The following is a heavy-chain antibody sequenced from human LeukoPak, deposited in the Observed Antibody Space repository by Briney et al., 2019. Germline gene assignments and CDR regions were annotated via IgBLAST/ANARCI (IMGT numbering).Heavy chain of an antibody. D-gene: IGHD6-13*01. V-gene: IGHV3-21*04. CDR3: ARGRYSSSRVIDY. CDR2: ITGSSTYI. Sequence: GGSLRLSCAASGFTFSSYSVNWVRQAPGKGLEWVSAITGSSTYIYYADSVKGRFTISRDNAKNSLYLQMNSLRAEDTALYHCARGRYSSSRVIDYWGQGTLVTVSS. CDR1: GFTFSSYS. J-gene: IGHJ4*02.